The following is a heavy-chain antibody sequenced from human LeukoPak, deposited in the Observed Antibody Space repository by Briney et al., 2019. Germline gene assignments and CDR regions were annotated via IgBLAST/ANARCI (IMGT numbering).Heavy chain of an antibody. Sequence: GGSLRLSCAASGFTFSSYAMHWVRQAPGKGLEWVSSISSSSSYIYYADSVKGRFTISRDNAKNSLYLQMNSLRAEDTAVYYCATFTFGGVINPGWGQGTLVTVSS. J-gene: IGHJ4*02. D-gene: IGHD3-16*01. CDR2: ISSSSSYI. V-gene: IGHV3-21*01. CDR1: GFTFSSYA. CDR3: ATFTFGGVINPG.